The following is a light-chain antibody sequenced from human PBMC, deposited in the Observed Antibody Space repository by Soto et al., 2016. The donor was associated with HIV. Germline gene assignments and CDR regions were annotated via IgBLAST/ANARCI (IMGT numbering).Light chain of an antibody. J-gene: IGKJ1*01. Sequence: DIQLTQSPSFLSASVGDRVTITCRASQGISSYLAWYQQKPGKAPKLLIYEASTLQSGVPSRFSGSQSGAVFTLTISSLQPEDFGTYYCQQCSDTPRTFGQGTTVVI. V-gene: IGKV1-9*01. CDR3: QQCSDTPRT. CDR1: QGISSY. CDR2: EAS.